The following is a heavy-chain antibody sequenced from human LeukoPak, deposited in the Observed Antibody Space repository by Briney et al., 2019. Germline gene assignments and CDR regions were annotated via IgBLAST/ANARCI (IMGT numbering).Heavy chain of an antibody. V-gene: IGHV4-34*01. CDR3: ARGLRRYYYYYYYMDV. CDR2: INHSGST. J-gene: IGHJ6*03. CDR1: GGSFSGYY. D-gene: IGHD5-24*01. Sequence: SETLSLTCAVYGGSFSGYYWSWIRQPPGKGLEWVGEINHSGSTNYNPSLKSRVTISVDTSKNQFSLKLSSVTAADTAVYYCARGLRRYYYYYYYMDVWGKGTTVTVSS.